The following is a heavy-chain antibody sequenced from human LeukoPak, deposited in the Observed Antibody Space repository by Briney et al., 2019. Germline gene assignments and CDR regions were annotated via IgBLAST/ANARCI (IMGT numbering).Heavy chain of an antibody. V-gene: IGHV3-23*01. CDR2: ISGSGGIT. CDR3: AKDRIVISFGDVSKH. D-gene: IGHD3-10*01. Sequence: GGSLRLSCAASGFIFGDYGMNWVRQAPGRKGLQWISGISGSGGITYYAESVKGRFTISRDNSKNTLYLQMNNLRVEDTAIYYCAKDRIVISFGDVSKHWGQGTLVTVSS. CDR1: GFIFGDYG. J-gene: IGHJ1*01.